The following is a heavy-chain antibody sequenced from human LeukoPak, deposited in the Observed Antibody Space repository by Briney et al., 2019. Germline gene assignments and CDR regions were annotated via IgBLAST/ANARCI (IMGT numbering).Heavy chain of an antibody. Sequence: GGSLRLSCAASGFTFSSYAMSWVRQAPGKGLEWVSAISGSGGSTYYADSVKGRFTISRDNAKNSLYLQMNSLRAEDTAVYYCARDREYYYGSGRPGNYYMDVWGKGTTVTISS. D-gene: IGHD3-10*01. CDR1: GFTFSSYA. CDR2: ISGSGGST. V-gene: IGHV3-23*01. J-gene: IGHJ6*03. CDR3: ARDREYYYGSGRPGNYYMDV.